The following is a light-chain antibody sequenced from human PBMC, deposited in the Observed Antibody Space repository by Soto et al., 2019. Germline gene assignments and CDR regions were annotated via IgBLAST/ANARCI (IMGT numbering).Light chain of an antibody. V-gene: IGKV1-5*03. J-gene: IGKJ1*01. CDR3: QQYGRHWT. CDR2: KSS. Sequence: DIQVTQSPSTLSASVGDTVTITCRAGQNIDIYMAWYQQKPGKAPKLLLYKSSSLESGVPSRFSGSGSGTEFTLTISSLQPDDFATYYCQQYGRHWTFGQGTKVEI. CDR1: QNIDIY.